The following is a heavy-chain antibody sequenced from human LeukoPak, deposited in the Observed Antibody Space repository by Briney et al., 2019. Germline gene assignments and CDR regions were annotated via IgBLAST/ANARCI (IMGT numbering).Heavy chain of an antibody. J-gene: IGHJ4*02. CDR3: AKDRVPAAQGGPQAFDY. D-gene: IGHD2-2*01. Sequence: HPGGSLRLSRAASGFTFSSYGMHWVRQAPGKGLGWVAVISYDGSNKYYADSVKGRFTISRDNSKNTLYLQMNSLRAEDTAVYYCAKDRVPAAQGGPQAFDYWGQGTLVTVSS. CDR2: ISYDGSNK. V-gene: IGHV3-30*18. CDR1: GFTFSSYG.